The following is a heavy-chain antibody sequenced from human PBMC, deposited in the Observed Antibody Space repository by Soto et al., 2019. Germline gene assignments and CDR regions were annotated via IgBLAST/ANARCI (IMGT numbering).Heavy chain of an antibody. Sequence: ASVKVSCKASGYTFSGYYIQWARQAPGQGLEWMGWINPNSGGTKYAQKFQGWVTMTRDTSITTAYMELRRLTSDDTAVYHCARGSRIAVSGTTRNGMDVPGQGTTVTVSS. CDR3: ARGSRIAVSGTTRNGMDV. V-gene: IGHV1-2*04. CDR2: INPNSGGT. CDR1: GYTFSGYY. J-gene: IGHJ6*01. D-gene: IGHD6-19*01.